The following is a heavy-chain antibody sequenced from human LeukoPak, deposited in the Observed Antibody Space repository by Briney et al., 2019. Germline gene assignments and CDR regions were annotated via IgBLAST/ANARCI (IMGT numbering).Heavy chain of an antibody. Sequence: GGSLRLSCAASGFTFSSYAMSWVRQTPGKGLEWVSTISGSGASTYYADSVKGRFTVSRDNSKNTLHLQMKSLRAADTAVYYCAQIPFRSGDYHFDYWGQGTLLTVS. V-gene: IGHV3-23*01. CDR1: GFTFSSYA. CDR2: ISGSGAST. D-gene: IGHD3-3*01. CDR3: AQIPFRSGDYHFDY. J-gene: IGHJ4*02.